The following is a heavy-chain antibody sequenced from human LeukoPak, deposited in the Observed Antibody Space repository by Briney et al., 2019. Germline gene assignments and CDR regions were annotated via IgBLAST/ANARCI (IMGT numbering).Heavy chain of an antibody. Sequence: SETLSLTCAVYVGSFSGYYWSWLRQPPGKGLEWIGEINHSGSTNYNSSLKSRVTISVDTSKNQFSLKLSSVTAADTAVYCCARGYYGSGSHCCHMDVWGKGTTITVS. J-gene: IGHJ6*03. CDR1: VGSFSGYY. CDR3: ARGYYGSGSHCCHMDV. V-gene: IGHV4-34*01. CDR2: INHSGST. D-gene: IGHD3-10*01.